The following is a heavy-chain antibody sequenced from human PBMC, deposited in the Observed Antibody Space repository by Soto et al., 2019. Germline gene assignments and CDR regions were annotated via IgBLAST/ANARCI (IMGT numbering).Heavy chain of an antibody. CDR2: IYHSGST. V-gene: IGHV4-39*01. Sequence: PSATXSLTCTVSGFSIRITYYFWGWIRQPPGKALEWIASIYHSGSTYYNPSLKSRVTMSIDTSNNQFALTLNSVTAEETAVYFCEREYGWLETWGQGTLVNV. CDR3: EREYGWLET. D-gene: IGHD3-22*01. J-gene: IGHJ4*02. CDR1: GFSIRITYYF.